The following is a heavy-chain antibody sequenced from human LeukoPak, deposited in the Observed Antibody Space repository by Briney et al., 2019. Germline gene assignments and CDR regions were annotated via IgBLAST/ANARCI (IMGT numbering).Heavy chain of an antibody. CDR1: GFTVSSNY. V-gene: IGHV3-66*01. D-gene: IGHD4-23*01. Sequence: GSLRLSCAASGFTVSSNYMSWVRQAPGKGLEWVSVIYSGGSTYYADSVKGRFTISRDNSKNTLYLQMNSLRAEDTAVYYCARDIGVDYGGLGAFDIWGQGTMVTASS. J-gene: IGHJ3*02. CDR3: ARDIGVDYGGLGAFDI. CDR2: IYSGGST.